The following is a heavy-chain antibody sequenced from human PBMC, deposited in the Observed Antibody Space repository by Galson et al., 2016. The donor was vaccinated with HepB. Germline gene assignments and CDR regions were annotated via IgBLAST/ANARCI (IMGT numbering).Heavy chain of an antibody. CDR3: ARPYARDYYTDLDY. Sequence: SVKVSCKASGYTFTDRYVHWVRQAPGQGLEWMGWINPNSGDTKYAEHFQGRVTMTRDTSISTAYMELSRLRSDDTAVYYCARPYARDYYTDLDYSGQGTLVTVSS. V-gene: IGHV1-2*02. J-gene: IGHJ4*02. CDR1: GYTFTDRY. D-gene: IGHD1-26*01. CDR2: INPNSGDT.